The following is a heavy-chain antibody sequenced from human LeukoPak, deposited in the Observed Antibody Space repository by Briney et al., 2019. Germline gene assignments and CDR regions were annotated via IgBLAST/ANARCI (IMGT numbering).Heavy chain of an antibody. D-gene: IGHD4-17*01. CDR3: ALPLRDGDFYFDY. J-gene: IGHJ4*02. CDR1: GFTFSSYG. CDR2: VSYDGSDK. V-gene: IGHV3-30*12. Sequence: GGSLRLSCAASGFTFSSYGMHWVRQSPGKGLKWVGVVSYDGSDKYYADSVEGRFTISRDNSKNALYLEMNSLRAEDTAVYYCALPLRDGDFYFDYWGQGALVTVSS.